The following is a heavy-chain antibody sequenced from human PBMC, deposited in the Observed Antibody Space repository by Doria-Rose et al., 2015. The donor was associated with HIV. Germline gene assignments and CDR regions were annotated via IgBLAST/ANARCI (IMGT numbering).Heavy chain of an antibody. CDR3: ARVLSGTYDY. CDR1: GGSISHYY. J-gene: IGHJ4*02. V-gene: IGHV4-59*01. Sequence: LQESGPGLVKPSETLSLTCSVSGGSISHYYWSWIRQPPGKGLEYIGDICYTGSTNYSLSLKSRVSISIDTSKNKFSLRLSSVTAADTAVYYCARVLSGTYDYWGQGTLVTVAS. D-gene: IGHD1-26*01. CDR2: ICYTGST.